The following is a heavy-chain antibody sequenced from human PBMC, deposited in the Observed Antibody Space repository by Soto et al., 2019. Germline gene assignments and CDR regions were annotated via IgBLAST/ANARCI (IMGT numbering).Heavy chain of an antibody. CDR2: ISNSGGTT. V-gene: IGHV3-23*01. CDR1: GFTFSSSA. CDR3: AKGSRGAYYYCMDV. Sequence: GGSLRLSCAASGFTFSSSAMNWVRQAPGKGLEWVSSISNSGGTTSYADSVKGRFTISRDNSKNTLYLQMDSLRAEDTAVYYCAKGSRGAYYYCMDVWGKGTTVTVSS. J-gene: IGHJ6*03.